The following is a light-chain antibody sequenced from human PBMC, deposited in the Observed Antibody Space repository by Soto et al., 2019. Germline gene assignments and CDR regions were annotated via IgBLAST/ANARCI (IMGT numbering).Light chain of an antibody. CDR1: QSISSY. Sequence: DIQMTQAPSSLSASVGDRFTVTCRASQSISSYLNWYQQKPGKAPKLLIYAASNLQSGVPARFSGSGSGTDFTLTISSLQPEDFATYYCQQYNKWPLTFGQGTKV. CDR3: QQYNKWPLT. J-gene: IGKJ1*01. V-gene: IGKV1-39*01. CDR2: AAS.